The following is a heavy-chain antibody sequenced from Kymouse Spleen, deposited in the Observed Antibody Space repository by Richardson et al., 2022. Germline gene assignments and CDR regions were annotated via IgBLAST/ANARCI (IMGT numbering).Heavy chain of an antibody. Sequence: QVQLVQSGAEVKKPGASVKVSCKASGYTFTGYYMHWVRQAPGQGLEWMGWINPNSGGTNYAQKFQGWVTMTRDTSISTAYMELSRLRSDDTAVYYCAREAITGTSYYYYYGMDVWGQGTTVTVSS. D-gene: IGHD1-20*01,IGHD1-7*01. CDR2: INPNSGGT. CDR1: GYTFTGYY. CDR3: AREAITGTSYYYYYGMDV. J-gene: IGHJ6*02. V-gene: IGHV1-2*04.